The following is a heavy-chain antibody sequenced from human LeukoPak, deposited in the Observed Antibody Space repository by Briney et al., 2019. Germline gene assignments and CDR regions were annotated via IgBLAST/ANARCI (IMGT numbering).Heavy chain of an antibody. CDR2: ISASGGST. D-gene: IGHD3-10*01. Sequence: GGSLRLSCAASGFTFSSSAMSWVRQVPGKGLEWVSGISASGGSTYYADSVKGRFTISRDNSKNTLYLQMNSLRAEDTAVYYCAKDRGPLLWFGELMGSFDYWGQGTLVTVSS. CDR3: AKDRGPLLWFGELMGSFDY. V-gene: IGHV3-23*01. J-gene: IGHJ4*02. CDR1: GFTFSSSA.